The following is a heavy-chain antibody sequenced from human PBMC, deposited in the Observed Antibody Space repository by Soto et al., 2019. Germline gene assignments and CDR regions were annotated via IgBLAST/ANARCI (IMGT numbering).Heavy chain of an antibody. CDR3: ARGVPITPGTFDY. D-gene: IGHD5-12*01. CDR1: GFTVSSTY. J-gene: IGHJ4*02. V-gene: IGHV3-53*01. Sequence: GSLRLSCAASGFTVSSTYMSWVRQAPGKGLEWISIIYSGGSTFYADSVKGRFTISRDNSKNTLYLQMNSLRAEDTAVYYCARGVPITPGTFDYRGQGTLVTVSS. CDR2: IYSGGST.